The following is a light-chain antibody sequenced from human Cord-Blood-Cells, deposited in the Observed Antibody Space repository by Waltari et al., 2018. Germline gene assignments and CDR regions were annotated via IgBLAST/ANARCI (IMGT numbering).Light chain of an antibody. CDR2: DAS. J-gene: IGKJ3*01. V-gene: IGKV1-5*01. CDR1: QSISSW. Sequence: DIQMTQSASTLSASVGAKVTITCRASQSISSWLALYQQKPGKAPKLLIYDASSLESGVPSRFSVSGSGAEFTLTISSLQPDDFATYYCQQYNSYSKTFGPGTKVDIK. CDR3: QQYNSYSKT.